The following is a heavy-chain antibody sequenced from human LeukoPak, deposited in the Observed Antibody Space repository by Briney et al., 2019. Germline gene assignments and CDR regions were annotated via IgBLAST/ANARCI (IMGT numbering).Heavy chain of an antibody. Sequence: ASVKVSCKASGYTFTSYYMHWVRQAPGQGLEWMGIINPSGGSTSYAQKFQGRVTITADKSTSTAYMELSSLRSEDTAVYYCARAGKMISYYGSGSHLYYFDYWGQGTLVTVSS. CDR2: INPSGGST. J-gene: IGHJ4*02. V-gene: IGHV1-46*01. CDR1: GYTFTSYY. D-gene: IGHD3-10*01. CDR3: ARAGKMISYYGSGSHLYYFDY.